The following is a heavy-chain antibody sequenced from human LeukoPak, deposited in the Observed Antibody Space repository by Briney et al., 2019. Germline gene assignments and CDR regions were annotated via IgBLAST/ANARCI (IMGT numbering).Heavy chain of an antibody. CDR3: ARGSRSVGMDV. J-gene: IGHJ6*02. D-gene: IGHD3-3*01. V-gene: IGHV4-59*01. CDR1: GGSISSYY. Sequence: PSETLSLTCTVSGGSISSYYWSWIRQPPEKGLEWIGYIYYSGSTNYNPSLKSRVTISVDTSKNQFSLKLSSVTAADTAVYYCARGSRSVGMDVWGQGTTVTVSS. CDR2: IYYSGST.